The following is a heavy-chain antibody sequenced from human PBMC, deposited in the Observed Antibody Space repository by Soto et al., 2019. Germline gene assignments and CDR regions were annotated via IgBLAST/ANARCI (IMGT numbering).Heavy chain of an antibody. CDR1: GFTFSIYA. Sequence: EVQLLESGGGLVQPGGSLGLSCAASGFTFSIYAMSWVRQAPGKGPEWVSVINGRGSPTFYADSVKGRFTISRDNSKNTLYLQMNSLRAEDTAIYYCAKRIEGAGNWYFDLWGRGTLVTVSS. CDR2: INGRGSPT. J-gene: IGHJ2*01. V-gene: IGHV3-23*01. D-gene: IGHD3-16*01. CDR3: AKRIEGAGNWYFDL.